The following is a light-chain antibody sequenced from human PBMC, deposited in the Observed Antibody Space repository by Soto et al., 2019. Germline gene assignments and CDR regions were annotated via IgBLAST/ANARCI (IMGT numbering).Light chain of an antibody. CDR2: YDS. CDR3: QVWDSSSDRAV. CDR1: NIGSKS. J-gene: IGLJ2*01. V-gene: IGLV3-21*04. Sequence: SCELTQPPSVSVAPGKTARITCGGNNIGSKSVHWYQQKPGQAPVLVIYYDSDRPSGIPERFSGSNSGNTATLTISRVEAGDEADYYCQVWDSSSDRAVFGGGTKLTVL.